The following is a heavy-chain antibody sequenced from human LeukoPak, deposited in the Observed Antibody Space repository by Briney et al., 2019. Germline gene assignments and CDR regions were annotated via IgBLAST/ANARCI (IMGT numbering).Heavy chain of an antibody. CDR2: IRGSRSGLGSGM. D-gene: IGHD7-27*01. V-gene: IGHV3-48*04. Sequence: GGSLRLSCAASGFIFSDYSMNWVRQAPGKGLEWISNIRGSRSGLGSGMYYADSVRGRFTNSRDDAKNSLYLQMSSLRAEDTAYYYCARDNNWGFDYWGQGALVTVSS. CDR3: ARDNNWGFDY. J-gene: IGHJ4*02. CDR1: GFIFSDYS.